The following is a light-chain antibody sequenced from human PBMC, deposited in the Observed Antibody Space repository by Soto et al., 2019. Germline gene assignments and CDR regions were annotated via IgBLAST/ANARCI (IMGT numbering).Light chain of an antibody. CDR3: QKYNSAPWT. J-gene: IGKJ1*01. Sequence: DIQMTQSPSSLSASVGDRVTITCRASQDISNYLAWYQQKPGKVPKLLLYAASTLKSGVPSRFSVSGSGTEFTLDISSLQPEDVATYYCQKYNSAPWTFGQGTKVEI. V-gene: IGKV1-27*01. CDR1: QDISNY. CDR2: AAS.